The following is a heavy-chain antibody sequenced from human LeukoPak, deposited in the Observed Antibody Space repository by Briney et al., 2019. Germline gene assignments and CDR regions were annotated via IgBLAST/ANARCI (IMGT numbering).Heavy chain of an antibody. Sequence: ASAKVSCKASGYTFTGYYMHWVRQAPGQGLEWMGWINPNSGGTNYAQKFQGRVTMTRDTSISTAYMELSRLRSDDTAVYYCARDIVGGTVAGTFDWGQGILVTVSS. CDR2: INPNSGGT. D-gene: IGHD6-19*01. J-gene: IGHJ4*02. V-gene: IGHV1-2*02. CDR1: GYTFTGYY. CDR3: ARDIVGGTVAGTFD.